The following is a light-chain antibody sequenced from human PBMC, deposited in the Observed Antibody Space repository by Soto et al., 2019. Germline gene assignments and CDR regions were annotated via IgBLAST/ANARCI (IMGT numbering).Light chain of an antibody. CDR3: QHWS. V-gene: IGKV3-15*01. J-gene: IGKJ1*01. CDR1: QSVSSN. CDR2: GAS. Sequence: EIVLTQSPATLSVSPGERATLSCRASQSVSSNLAWYQQKPGPAPRLLMFGASTRATNIPARFSGSGSGTEFTLTISRLQPEDVATYYCQHWSFGQGTKVDIK.